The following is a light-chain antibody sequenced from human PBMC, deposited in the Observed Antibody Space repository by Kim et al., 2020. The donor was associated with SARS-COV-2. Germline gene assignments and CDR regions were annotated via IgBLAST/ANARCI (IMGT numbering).Light chain of an antibody. CDR2: DVS. J-gene: IGLJ1*01. CDR3: SSYTITNTFV. CDR1: SSDVGAYKS. Sequence: QSALTQPASVSGSPGQSITISCTGTSSDVGAYKSVSWYQHHPGKAPKLMISDVSRRPSGVSNRFSGSKSGNTASLTISGLQAEDEADYYCSSYTITNTFVFGTGTKVTFL. V-gene: IGLV2-14*03.